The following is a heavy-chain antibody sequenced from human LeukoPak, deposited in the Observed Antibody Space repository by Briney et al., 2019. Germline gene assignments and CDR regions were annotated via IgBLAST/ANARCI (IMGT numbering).Heavy chain of an antibody. CDR3: AMTTVAGTFDY. CDR2: IYSGGST. J-gene: IGHJ4*02. V-gene: IGHV3-53*01. CDR1: GFTVSSNY. Sequence: GGSLRLSCAASGFTVSSNYMSWVRQAPGKGLEWVSVIYSGGSTYYADSVKGRFTISRDNSKNTLYRQMNSLRAEDTAVYYCAMTTVAGTFDYWGQGTLVTVSS. D-gene: IGHD6-19*01.